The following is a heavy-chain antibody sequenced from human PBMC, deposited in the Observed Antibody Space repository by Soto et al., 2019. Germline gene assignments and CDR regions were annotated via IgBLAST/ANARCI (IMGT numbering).Heavy chain of an antibody. D-gene: IGHD4-17*01. CDR3: ARDYGDYAGRFDP. CDR1: GGSISSSIYY. Sequence: PSETLSLTCTVSGGSISSSIYYWGWIRHPPGKGLEWIGSIYYSGSTYYNPSLKSRVTISVDTSKNQFSLKLSSVTAADTAVYYCARDYGDYAGRFDPWGQGTLVTVSS. CDR2: IYYSGST. J-gene: IGHJ5*02. V-gene: IGHV4-39*02.